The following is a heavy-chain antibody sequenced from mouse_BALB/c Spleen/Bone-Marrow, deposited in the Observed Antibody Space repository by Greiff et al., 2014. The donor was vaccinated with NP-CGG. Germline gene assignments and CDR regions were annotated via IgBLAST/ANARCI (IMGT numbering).Heavy chain of an antibody. CDR3: TRGTTAGFAY. D-gene: IGHD1-2*01. J-gene: IGHJ3*01. CDR2: ISYSANT. CDR1: GYSITSDYA. V-gene: IGHV3-2*02. Sequence: EVQLQESGPGLVKPSQSLSLTCTVTGYSITSDYAWNWIRQFPGNKLEWMGYISYSANTNYKPSLKSRISITRDTSKNQFFLQLNSVTAEDTATYYCTRGTTAGFAYWGLGTLVTVSA.